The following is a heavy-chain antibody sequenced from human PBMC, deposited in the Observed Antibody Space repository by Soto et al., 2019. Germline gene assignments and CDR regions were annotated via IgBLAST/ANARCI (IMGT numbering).Heavy chain of an antibody. CDR3: ARGRSGIDSFDY. CDR1: GFTLSSYW. CDR2: INGDGITT. J-gene: IGHJ4*01. V-gene: IGHV3-74*01. D-gene: IGHD3-10*01. Sequence: EVQLVESGGGIVQPGGSVRLSCAASGFTLSSYWIHWVRQAPGKGLVWVSRINGDGITTNYADSLRGRFTISRYNAKNKVFWRMNHLRAEDTAVYYCARGRSGIDSFDYWGQGTL.